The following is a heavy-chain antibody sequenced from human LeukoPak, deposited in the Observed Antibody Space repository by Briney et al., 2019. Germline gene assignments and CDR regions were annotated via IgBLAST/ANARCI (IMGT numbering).Heavy chain of an antibody. CDR3: ARGRAVTSIYYYYMDV. J-gene: IGHJ6*03. CDR2: IRYDGSNK. CDR1: GFTFSSYG. D-gene: IGHD4-17*01. V-gene: IGHV3-30*02. Sequence: GGSLRLSCAASGFTFSSYGMHWVRQAPGKGLEWVAFIRYDGSNKYYADSVKGRFTISRDNSKNTMYLQMNSLRAGATAVYYCARGRAVTSIYYYYMDVWGKGTTVTVSS.